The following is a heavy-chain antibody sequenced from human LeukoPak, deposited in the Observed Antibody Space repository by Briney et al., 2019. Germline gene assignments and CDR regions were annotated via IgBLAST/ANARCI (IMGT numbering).Heavy chain of an antibody. J-gene: IGHJ3*02. D-gene: IGHD5-24*01. CDR3: VREMATGVDAFDI. CDR2: IKGDGSGT. V-gene: IGHV3-74*01. Sequence: GGSLRLSCAASGFTLKVYWMHWVRQVPGKGLVWVSRIKGDGSGTSYVDSVKGRFTISRDNAKNAVYLQMNSLRGEDTAVYYCVREMATGVDAFDIWGQGTMVTVFS. CDR1: GFTLKVYW.